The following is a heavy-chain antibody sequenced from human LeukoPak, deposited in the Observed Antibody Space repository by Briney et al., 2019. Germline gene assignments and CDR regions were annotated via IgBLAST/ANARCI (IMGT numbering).Heavy chain of an antibody. D-gene: IGHD3-10*01. J-gene: IGHJ3*02. Sequence: PGGSLRLSCAASGFTVSSNYMSWVRQAPGKGLEWVSVIYSGGSTYCADSVKGRFTISRDNSKNTLYLQMNSLRAEDTAVYYCARVSQATMVRRAFDIWGQGTMVTVSS. CDR1: GFTVSSNY. CDR3: ARVSQATMVRRAFDI. CDR2: IYSGGST. V-gene: IGHV3-53*01.